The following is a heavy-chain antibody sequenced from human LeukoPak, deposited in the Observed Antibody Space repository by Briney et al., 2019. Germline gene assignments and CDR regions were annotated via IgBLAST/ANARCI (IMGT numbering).Heavy chain of an antibody. CDR1: GFTFSSHA. CDR3: ARAGFGVDY. Sequence: PGGSLRLSCAASGFTFSSHAMSWVRQAPGKGLEWVSGINWNGGSTGYADSVKGRFTISRDNAKNSLYLQMNSLRAEDTALYYCARAGFGVDYWGQGTLVTVSS. D-gene: IGHD3-10*01. V-gene: IGHV3-20*04. J-gene: IGHJ4*02. CDR2: INWNGGST.